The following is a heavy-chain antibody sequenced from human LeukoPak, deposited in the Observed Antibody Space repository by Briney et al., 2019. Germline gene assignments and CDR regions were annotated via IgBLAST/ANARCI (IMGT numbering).Heavy chain of an antibody. D-gene: IGHD6-19*01. Sequence: GGSLRLSCAASGFTVSSNCMSWVRQAQGKGLEWDSVIYCRGSTYYAVSMKGRFTISRPNSKNTLYLQMNSLRAEDTALYYCAKDKIAVASDAFDIWGQGTMVTVSS. J-gene: IGHJ3*02. CDR1: GFTVSSNC. CDR2: IYCRGST. CDR3: AKDKIAVASDAFDI. V-gene: IGHV3-53*04.